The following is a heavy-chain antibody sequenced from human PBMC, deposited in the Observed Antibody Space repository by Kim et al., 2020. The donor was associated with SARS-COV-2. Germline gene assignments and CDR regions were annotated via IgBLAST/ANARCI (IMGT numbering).Heavy chain of an antibody. CDR3: ARDPVRYYDILAPEIDWFDP. Sequence: ASVKVSCKASGYTFTSYGISWVRQAPGQGLEWMGWISAYNGNTNYAQKLQGRVTMTTDTSTSTAYMELRSLRSDDTAVYYCARDPVRYYDILAPEIDWFDPWGQGTLVTVSS. J-gene: IGHJ5*02. CDR2: ISAYNGNT. CDR1: GYTFTSYG. V-gene: IGHV1-18*01. D-gene: IGHD3-9*01.